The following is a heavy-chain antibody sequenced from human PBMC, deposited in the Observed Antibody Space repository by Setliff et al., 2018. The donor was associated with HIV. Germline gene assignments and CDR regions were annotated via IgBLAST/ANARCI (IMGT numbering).Heavy chain of an antibody. CDR2: INAGNGNT. Sequence: ASVKVSCKASGYTFTQYPMHWVRQAPGQRLEWMGWINAGNGNTKYSQKYQGRVTITKDTSASTAYMELRRLGSEDTAVYYCARGSSGFRSGSYYNTFIDYWGPGTLVTVSS. D-gene: IGHD3-10*01. CDR1: GYTFTQYP. J-gene: IGHJ4*02. CDR3: ARGSSGFRSGSYYNTFIDY. V-gene: IGHV1-3*01.